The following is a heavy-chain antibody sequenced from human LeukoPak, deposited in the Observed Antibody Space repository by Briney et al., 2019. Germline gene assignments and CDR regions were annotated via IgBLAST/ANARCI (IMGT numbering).Heavy chain of an antibody. CDR3: ATGTYYYDSSDYYGAFDI. V-gene: IGHV3-30*03. CDR1: GFTFSSYG. J-gene: IGHJ3*02. Sequence: GGSLRLSCAASGFTFSSYGMHWVRQAPGKGLERVAVISSDGSNKYYADSVKGRFTISRDNSKNTLYLQMNSLRAEDTAVYYCATGTYYYDSSDYYGAFDIWGQGTMVTVSS. D-gene: IGHD3-22*01. CDR2: ISSDGSNK.